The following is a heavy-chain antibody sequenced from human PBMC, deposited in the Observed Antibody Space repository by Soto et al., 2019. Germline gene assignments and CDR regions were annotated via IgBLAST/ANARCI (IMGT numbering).Heavy chain of an antibody. CDR1: EDTFRNYA. CDR3: ASTKYDSSAYYYWYLGL. D-gene: IGHD3-22*01. CDR2: IIPIFGTA. Sequence: QVELVQSGAEVKKPGSSVKVSCQASEDTFRNYAISWVRQAPGQGLEWMGGIIPIFGTANYAQKFQGRVTITAVTSANTVYLELSSLRSEDTSVYYCASTKYDSSAYYYWYLGLWCRGTLVTVSS. J-gene: IGHJ2*01. V-gene: IGHV1-69*06.